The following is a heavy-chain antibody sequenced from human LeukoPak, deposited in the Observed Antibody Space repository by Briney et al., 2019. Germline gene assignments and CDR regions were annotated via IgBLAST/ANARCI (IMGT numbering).Heavy chain of an antibody. V-gene: IGHV3-23*01. CDR1: GFTFSSYA. Sequence: GGSLRLACAASGFTFSSYAMSWVRQAPGKGLEWVSAISGSGGSTYYADSVKGRFTISRDNSKNTLYLQMNSQRAEDTAVYYCAKDRYGGNSGSWPYWGQGTLVTVSS. CDR2: ISGSGGST. CDR3: AKDRYGGNSGSWPY. D-gene: IGHD4-23*01. J-gene: IGHJ4*02.